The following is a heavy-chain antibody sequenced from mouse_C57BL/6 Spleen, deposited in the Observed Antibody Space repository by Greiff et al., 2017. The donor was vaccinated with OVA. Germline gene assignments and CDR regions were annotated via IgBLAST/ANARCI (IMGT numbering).Heavy chain of an antibody. CDR1: GFTFSDYG. J-gene: IGHJ4*01. D-gene: IGHD3-2*02. CDR3: AGGIDSSGYYAMDY. CDR2: ISSGSSTI. V-gene: IGHV5-17*01. Sequence: EVHLVESGGGLVKPGGSLKLSCAASGFTFSDYGMHWVRQAPEKGLEWVAYISSGSSTIYYADTVKGRFTISRDNAKNTLFLQMTSLRSEDTAMYYCAGGIDSSGYYAMDYWGQGTSVTVSS.